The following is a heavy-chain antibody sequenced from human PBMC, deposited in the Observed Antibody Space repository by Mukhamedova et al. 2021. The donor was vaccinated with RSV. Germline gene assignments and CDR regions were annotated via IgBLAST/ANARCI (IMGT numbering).Heavy chain of an antibody. J-gene: IGHJ5*02. Sequence: GLEWVASIYGGGNTYYADSVRGRFTISRDRSKNTLYLQMDSLSAEDTAMYYCARDHRVGGTTSFWFDPWGPGTPGTVSS. CDR3: ARDHRVGGTTSFWFDP. D-gene: IGHD1-7*01. V-gene: IGHV3-53*01. CDR2: IYGGGNT.